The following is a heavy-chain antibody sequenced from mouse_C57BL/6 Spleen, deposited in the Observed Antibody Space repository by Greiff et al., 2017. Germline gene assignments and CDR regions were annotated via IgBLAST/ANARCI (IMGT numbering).Heavy chain of an antibody. D-gene: IGHD4-1*02. CDR2: IYPGDGDT. Sequence: QVQLKESGAELVKPGASVKISCKASGYAFSSYWMNWVKQRPGKGLEWIGQIYPGDGDTNYNGKFKGKATLTADKSSSTAYMQLSSLTSEDSAVYFCARRTTGMSFDYWGQGTTLTVSS. CDR3: ARRTTGMSFDY. CDR1: GYAFSSYW. J-gene: IGHJ2*01. V-gene: IGHV1-80*01.